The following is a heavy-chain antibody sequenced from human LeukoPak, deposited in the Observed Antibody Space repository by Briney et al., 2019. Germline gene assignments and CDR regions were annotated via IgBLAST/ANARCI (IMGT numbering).Heavy chain of an antibody. V-gene: IGHV4-59*01. J-gene: IGHJ5*02. CDR3: ARGLDITIFGVVPNWFDP. D-gene: IGHD3-3*01. Sequence: PSETLSLTCTVSGGSISSYYWSWIRQPPGKGLEWIGYIYYSGSTNYNPSLKSRVTISVDTSKNQFSLKLSSVTAADTAVYYCARGLDITIFGVVPNWFDPWGQRTLVTVSS. CDR2: IYYSGST. CDR1: GGSISSYY.